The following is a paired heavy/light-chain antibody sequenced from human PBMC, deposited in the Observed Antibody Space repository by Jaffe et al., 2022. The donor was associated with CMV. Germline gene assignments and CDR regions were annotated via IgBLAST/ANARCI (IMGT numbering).Heavy chain of an antibody. D-gene: IGHD2-2*01. CDR1: GGAIRTYY. CDR2: VYYSGDT. J-gene: IGHJ4*02. Sequence: QVQLQESGPGLVKPSETLSLTCSVSGGAIRTYYWSWIRQPPGKGLEWIGYVYYSGDTKYTPSLESRVTISLDTSKNQFSLELNSVTAADTAVYYCARHFKTYSTTWGFDLWGQGVLVTVSS. CDR3: ARHFKTYSTTWGFDL. V-gene: IGHV4-59*08.
Light chain of an antibody. CDR2: AAS. CDR1: QDIRTY. V-gene: IGKV1-39*01. CDR3: QQSYNTPQT. Sequence: DIQMTQSPSSLSASVGDRVTITCRASQDIRTYLNWYRQKPGKAPELLIYAASSSQSGVPSRFFASGSGTDFTLTISSLQPEDFATYSCQQSYNTPQTFGQGTKLEI. J-gene: IGKJ2*01.